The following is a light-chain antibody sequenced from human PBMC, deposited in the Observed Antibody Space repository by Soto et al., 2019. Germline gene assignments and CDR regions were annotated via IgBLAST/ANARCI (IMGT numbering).Light chain of an antibody. Sequence: IQLTQSPSSLSASVGDRVTITCRVSQGINTFLAWYQQKPGKAPKLLIYAASTLQSGVPSRFSGSGSGTDFTLTISSLQPEDFATYYWKPLQGYPSTVGGGTKLDIK. CDR3: KPLQGYPST. CDR2: AAS. J-gene: IGKJ4*01. CDR1: QGINTF. V-gene: IGKV1-9*01.